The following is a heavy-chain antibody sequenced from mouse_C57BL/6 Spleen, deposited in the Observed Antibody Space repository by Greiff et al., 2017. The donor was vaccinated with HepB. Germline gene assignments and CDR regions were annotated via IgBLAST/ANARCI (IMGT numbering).Heavy chain of an antibody. CDR2: IDPENGDT. D-gene: IGHD2-4*01. Sequence: EVNVVESGAELVRPGASVKLSCTASGFNIKDDYMHWVKQRPEQGLEWIGWIDPENGDTEYASKFQGKATITADTSSNTAYLQLSSLTSEDTAVYYCTTGDYDSYWGQGTTLTVSS. CDR3: TTGDYDSY. CDR1: GFNIKDDY. V-gene: IGHV14-4*01. J-gene: IGHJ2*01.